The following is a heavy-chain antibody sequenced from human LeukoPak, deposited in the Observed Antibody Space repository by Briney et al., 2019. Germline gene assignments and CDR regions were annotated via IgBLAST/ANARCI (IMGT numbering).Heavy chain of an antibody. CDR1: GGIFSSYA. CDR2: IIPIFGTA. J-gene: IGHJ6*02. V-gene: IGHV1-69*13. CDR3: ARFRPPIGSGRIHYYGMDV. D-gene: IGHD1-26*01. Sequence: GASVKVSCKASGGIFSSYAISWVRQAPGQGLEWMGGIIPIFGTANYAQKFQGRVTITADESTSTAYMELSSLRSEDTAVYYCARFRPPIGSGRIHYYGMDVWGQGTTVTVSS.